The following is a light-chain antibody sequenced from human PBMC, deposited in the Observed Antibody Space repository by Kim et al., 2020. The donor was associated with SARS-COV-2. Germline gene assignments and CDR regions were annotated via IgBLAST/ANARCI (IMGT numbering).Light chain of an antibody. CDR1: QGIRTY. J-gene: IGKJ5*01. Sequence: GDRVTNTCRASQGIRTYLAWYQQKPGKAPKLQIYAASTLQNGVPSRFSGSGSGTEFTRTISDLQPEDFATYYCQELDSYPRVNFGLGTRLEIK. V-gene: IGKV1-9*01. CDR2: AAS. CDR3: QELDSYPRVN.